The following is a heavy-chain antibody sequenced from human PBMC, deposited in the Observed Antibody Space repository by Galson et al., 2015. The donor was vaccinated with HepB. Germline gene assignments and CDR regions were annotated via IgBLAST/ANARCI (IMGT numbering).Heavy chain of an antibody. CDR1: GFTFSSYW. Sequence: SLRLSCAASGFTFSSYWMSWVRQAPGRGLEWVADIKQDGSEKYYVDSVKGRFTISRDNAKNSLYLQMNSLRAEDTAVYYCARDNEVFGLDYWGQGTLVTVSS. D-gene: IGHD3-3*01. CDR3: ARDNEVFGLDY. CDR2: IKQDGSEK. V-gene: IGHV3-7*03. J-gene: IGHJ4*02.